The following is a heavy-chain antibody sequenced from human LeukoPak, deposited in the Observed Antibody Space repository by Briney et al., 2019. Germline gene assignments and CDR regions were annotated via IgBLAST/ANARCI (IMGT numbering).Heavy chain of an antibody. CDR3: ASRPVYCGGDCFDY. Sequence: PGGSLRLSCAAPGFTFSSYGMHWVRQAPGKGLEWVAFIRYDGSNKYYADSVKGRFTISRDNSKNTLYLQMNSLRAEDTAVYYCASRPVYCGGDCFDYWGQGTLVTVSS. J-gene: IGHJ4*02. CDR2: IRYDGSNK. D-gene: IGHD2-21*01. V-gene: IGHV3-30*02. CDR1: GFTFSSYG.